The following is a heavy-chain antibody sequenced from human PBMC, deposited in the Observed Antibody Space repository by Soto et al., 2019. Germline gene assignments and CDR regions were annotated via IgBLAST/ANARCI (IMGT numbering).Heavy chain of an antibody. Sequence: QVQLVQSGAEVKKPGSSVKVSCKAPGGNFSSNGIRWVRQAPGQGLELMGGIIPTFGTTNYAHKFRGRVTITADESTGIAYMELSSLRSDDTAVYYCAGASDSTWYNWLDPWGQGTLVTVSS. CDR2: IIPTFGTT. CDR3: AGASDSTWYNWLDP. D-gene: IGHD5-18*01. V-gene: IGHV1-69*01. CDR1: GGNFSSNG. J-gene: IGHJ5*02.